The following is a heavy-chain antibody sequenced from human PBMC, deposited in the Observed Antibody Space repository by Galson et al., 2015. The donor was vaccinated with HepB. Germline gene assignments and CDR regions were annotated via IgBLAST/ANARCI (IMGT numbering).Heavy chain of an antibody. CDR2: ISSSSYI. CDR3: ARDPIVTIVGVVIIHHGMDV. V-gene: IGHV3-21*01. Sequence: SLRLSCAASGFTFSSYSMNWVRQAPGKGLEWVSSISSSSYIYYADSVKGRFTISRDNAKNSLYLQMNSLRAEDTAVYYCARDPIVTIVGVVIIHHGMDVWGQGTTVTVSS. CDR1: GFTFSSYS. D-gene: IGHD3-3*01. J-gene: IGHJ6*02.